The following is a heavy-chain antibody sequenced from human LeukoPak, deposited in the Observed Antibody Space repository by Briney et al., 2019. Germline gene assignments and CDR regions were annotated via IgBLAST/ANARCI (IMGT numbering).Heavy chain of an antibody. Sequence: TGGSLRLSCAASGFTVSSNYTSWVRQAPGKGLEWVSVIYSGGSTYYADSVKGRFTVSRHNSKNTLYLQMNSLRAEDTAVYYCARDLRGQEDVWGQGTTVTVSS. D-gene: IGHD3-10*01. V-gene: IGHV3-53*04. J-gene: IGHJ6*02. CDR1: GFTVSSNY. CDR3: ARDLRGQEDV. CDR2: IYSGGST.